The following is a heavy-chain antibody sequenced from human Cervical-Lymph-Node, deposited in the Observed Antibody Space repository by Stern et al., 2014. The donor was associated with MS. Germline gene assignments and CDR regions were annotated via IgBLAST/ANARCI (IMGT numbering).Heavy chain of an antibody. CDR3: ARQGSTGIDQ. CDR1: GYSFTTYW. J-gene: IGHJ4*02. Sequence: EVQLLESGAEVKKPGESLKISCKGSGYSFTTYWIGWVRQKPGKGLEWMGIIFPDDSDTTYRPSFEGQVTISADKSTSYLQWSTLKASDTAIYYCARQGSTGIDQWGQGTPVTVSS. V-gene: IGHV5-51*01. D-gene: IGHD3-10*01. CDR2: IFPDDSDT.